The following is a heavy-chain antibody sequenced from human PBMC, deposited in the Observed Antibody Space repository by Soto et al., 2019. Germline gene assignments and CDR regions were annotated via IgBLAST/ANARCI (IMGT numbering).Heavy chain of an antibody. Sequence: ASVKVSCKASGYTFTSYNINWVRQAPGQGLEWMGWMNPNSGNTDYAQKFQGRVTMTRKTSITTAYLELSSLKTEDTAVYYCARARLGAPTRYFAYWGQGALVTVSS. CDR1: GYTFTSYN. V-gene: IGHV1-8*01. D-gene: IGHD1-26*01. J-gene: IGHJ4*02. CDR3: ARARLGAPTRYFAY. CDR2: MNPNSGNT.